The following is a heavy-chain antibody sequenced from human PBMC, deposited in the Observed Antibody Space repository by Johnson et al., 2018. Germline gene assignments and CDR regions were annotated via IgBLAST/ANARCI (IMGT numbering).Heavy chain of an antibody. CDR1: GFTFSSYA. J-gene: IGHJ3*02. Sequence: VQLVESGGGLVQPGGSLRLSCAASGFTFSSYAMSWVRQAPGKGLEWVSAISGSGGSTYYADSVKGRFTISRDNSKNTLYLQMNSLRAEDTAGYYCAKEKENDFWSGQSDAFDSWGQGTMVTVSS. D-gene: IGHD3-3*01. CDR3: AKEKENDFWSGQSDAFDS. V-gene: IGHV3-23*04. CDR2: ISGSGGST.